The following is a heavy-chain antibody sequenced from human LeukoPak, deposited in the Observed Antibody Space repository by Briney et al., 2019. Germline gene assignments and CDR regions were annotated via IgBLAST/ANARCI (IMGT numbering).Heavy chain of an antibody. CDR3: ARSGYSSGWYGY. D-gene: IGHD6-19*01. CDR2: IYYSGST. J-gene: IGHJ4*02. V-gene: IGHV4-61*05. CDR1: GGSISSSSYY. Sequence: PSETLSLTCTVSGGSISSSSYYWGWIRQPPGKGLEWIGYIYYSGSTNYNPSLKSRVTISVDTSKNQFSLKLSSVTAADTAVYYCARSGYSSGWYGYWGQGTLVTVSS.